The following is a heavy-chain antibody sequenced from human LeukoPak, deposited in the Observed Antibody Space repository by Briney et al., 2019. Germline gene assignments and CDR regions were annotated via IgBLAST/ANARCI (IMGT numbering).Heavy chain of an antibody. V-gene: IGHV4-59*08. CDR1: GGSISSYY. CDR2: IYYSGST. D-gene: IGHD4-17*01. Sequence: KTSETLSLTCTVSGGSISSYYRSWIRQPPGKGLEWIGYIYYSGSTNYNPSLKSRVTISVDTSKNQFSLELSSVTAADTAVYYCARLSSTVTTSLYYYYGMDVWGQGTTVTVSS. J-gene: IGHJ6*02. CDR3: ARLSSTVTTSLYYYYGMDV.